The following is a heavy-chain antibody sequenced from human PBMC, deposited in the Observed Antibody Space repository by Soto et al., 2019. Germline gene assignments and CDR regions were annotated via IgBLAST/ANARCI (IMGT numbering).Heavy chain of an antibody. CDR3: ARVGGGKGSFDY. Sequence: QVQLQESGPGLVKPSGTLSLTCAVSGGSISGYNWWSWVRQSPGKGLEWIGEIYHSGSTNYNPSLKSRVTLSLDHSKNQFSLKVTSVTAADTAVYYCARVGGGKGSFDYWGQGTLVTVSS. J-gene: IGHJ4*02. CDR2: IYHSGST. V-gene: IGHV4-4*02. D-gene: IGHD2-15*01. CDR1: GGSISGYNW.